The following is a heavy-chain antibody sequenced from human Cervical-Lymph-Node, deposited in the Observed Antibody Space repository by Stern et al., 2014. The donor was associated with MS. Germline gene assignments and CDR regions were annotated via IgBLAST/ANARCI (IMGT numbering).Heavy chain of an antibody. CDR1: GFTVNDYS. CDR3: AKTTVTTRPFEF. CDR2: ISWDGGST. J-gene: IGHJ4*02. Sequence: VQLVDSGGGLVQPGRSLRLSCAASGFTVNDYSMHWVRQAPGKGLEWVSGISWDGGSTEYAASVKGRFAISRDNAKNSLFLHMNSLRPEDTAFYYCAKTTVTTRPFEFWGQGTLVTVSS. V-gene: IGHV3-9*01. D-gene: IGHD4-17*01.